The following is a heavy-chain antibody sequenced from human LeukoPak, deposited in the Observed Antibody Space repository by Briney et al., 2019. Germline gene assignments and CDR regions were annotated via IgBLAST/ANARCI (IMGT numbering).Heavy chain of an antibody. D-gene: IGHD5-18*01. CDR1: GYTFTSYG. CDR3: ARDRSTYSYGSHMPHDAFDI. Sequence: AASVKVSCKASGYTFTSYGISWVRQAPGQGLEWMGWISAYNGNTNYAQKLQGRVTMTTDTSTSTAYMELRSLRSDDTAVYYCARDRSTYSYGSHMPHDAFDIWGQGTMVTVSS. J-gene: IGHJ3*02. V-gene: IGHV1-18*01. CDR2: ISAYNGNT.